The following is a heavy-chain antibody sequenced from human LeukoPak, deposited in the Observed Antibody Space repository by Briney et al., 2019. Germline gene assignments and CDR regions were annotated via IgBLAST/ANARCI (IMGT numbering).Heavy chain of an antibody. CDR1: GLTVSNNY. CDR3: ARSNYGDWHFDL. CDR2: IYGGGST. D-gene: IGHD3-10*01. V-gene: IGHV3-53*01. J-gene: IGHJ2*01. Sequence: PGGSLRLSCAASGLTVSNNYMSWVRQAPGKGLEWVSVIYGGGSTFYADSVQGRFTISRDNSKNTLYLQMNSLRVEDTAFYYCARSNYGDWHFDLWGRGTLVTVSS.